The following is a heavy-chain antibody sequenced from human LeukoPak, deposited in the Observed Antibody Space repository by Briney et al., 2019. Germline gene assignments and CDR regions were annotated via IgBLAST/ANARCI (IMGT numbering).Heavy chain of an antibody. D-gene: IGHD5-18*01. CDR1: GGSLSGYY. J-gene: IGHJ4*02. CDR3: ARGPRKGYSYGIDY. Sequence: SETLSLTCAVYGGSLSGYYWSWIRQPPGKGLEWIGEINHSGSTNYNPSLKSRVTISVDTSKNQFSLKLSSVTAADTAVYYCARGPRKGYSYGIDYWGQGTLVTVSS. V-gene: IGHV4-34*01. CDR2: INHSGST.